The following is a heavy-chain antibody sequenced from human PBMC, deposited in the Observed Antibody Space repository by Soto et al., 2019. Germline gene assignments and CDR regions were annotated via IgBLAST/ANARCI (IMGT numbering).Heavy chain of an antibody. Sequence: ASVKVSCKASGNTFTRYDINWVRQATGHGLEWMGWINPNSGNIGYAQKFQGRVTMTRDTAIRTAYMEVSRLRSDDTAVYYCARGRASGSYYLLDYWGQGTLVTVSS. D-gene: IGHD3-10*01. J-gene: IGHJ4*02. CDR1: GNTFTRYD. V-gene: IGHV1-8*01. CDR3: ARGRASGSYYLLDY. CDR2: INPNSGNI.